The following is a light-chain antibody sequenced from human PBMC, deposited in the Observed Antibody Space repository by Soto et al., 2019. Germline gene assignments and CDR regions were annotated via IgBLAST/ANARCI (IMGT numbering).Light chain of an antibody. CDR2: RAS. V-gene: IGKV3-20*01. CDR3: QQFDSYGVT. Sequence: EIVLTQSPGTLSLSPGDRATLPCRASHSVSSSDLAWYQQKPGQAPRLLIYRASSRATGIPDRFSGSGSVTDFTLTISRLEPEDFAVYYCQQFDSYGVTFGQGTRLEIK. CDR1: HSVSSSD. J-gene: IGKJ5*01.